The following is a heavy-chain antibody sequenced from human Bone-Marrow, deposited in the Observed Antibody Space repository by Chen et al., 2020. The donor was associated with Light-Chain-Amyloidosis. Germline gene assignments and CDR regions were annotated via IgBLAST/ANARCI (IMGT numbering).Heavy chain of an antibody. J-gene: IGHJ4*02. D-gene: IGHD5-12*01. CDR2: IYPDDSDA. Sequence: EVKKPGESLKISCKGSGYTFPNYWIGWVRQMPGKGLEWMGVIYPDDSDARYSPSFEGQVTISADKSITTAYLQWRRLKASDTAMYYCARRRAGSTFDYWGQGTLVTVSS. CDR3: ARRRAGSTFDY. CDR1: GYTFPNYW. V-gene: IGHV5-51*01.